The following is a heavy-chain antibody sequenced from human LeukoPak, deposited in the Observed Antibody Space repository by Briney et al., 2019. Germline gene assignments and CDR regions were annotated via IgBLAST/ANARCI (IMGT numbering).Heavy chain of an antibody. CDR3: ARGSVEVLYH. CDR2: INHSGST. CDR1: GGSFSGYY. V-gene: IGHV4-34*01. J-gene: IGHJ5*02. Sequence: SETLSLTCAVYGGSFSGYYWSWIRQPPGKGLEWIGEINHSGSTNYNPSLKSRVTISVDTSKNQFSLKLSSVTAADTAVYYCARGSVEVLYHWGQGTLVTVSS.